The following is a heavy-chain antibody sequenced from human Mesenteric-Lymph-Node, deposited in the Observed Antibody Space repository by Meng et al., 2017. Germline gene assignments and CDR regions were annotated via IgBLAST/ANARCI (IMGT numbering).Heavy chain of an antibody. D-gene: IGHD2-21*01. CDR1: GYTFTAYY. CDR3: AKALGWGSSPDY. Sequence: QVQLVQSGAEVQKPGASVKVSCKASGYTFTAYYMHWVRQAPGQGLEWMGRINPNSGGTNYAQKFQGRVIMTRDTSISTAYMELSSLGFDDTAVYYCAKALGWGSSPDYWGQGILVTVSS. CDR2: INPNSGGT. V-gene: IGHV1-2*06. J-gene: IGHJ4*02.